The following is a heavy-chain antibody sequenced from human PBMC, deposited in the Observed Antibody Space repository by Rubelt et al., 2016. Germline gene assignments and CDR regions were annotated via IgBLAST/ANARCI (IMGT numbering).Heavy chain of an antibody. V-gene: IGHV3-NL1*01. CDR2: GSSTI. Sequence: GSSTIYYADSVKGRFTISRDNSKNTLYLQMNSLRAEDTAVYYCARDLGYSYGFNWFDPWGQGTLVTVSS. CDR3: ARDLGYSYGFNWFDP. D-gene: IGHD5-18*01. J-gene: IGHJ5*02.